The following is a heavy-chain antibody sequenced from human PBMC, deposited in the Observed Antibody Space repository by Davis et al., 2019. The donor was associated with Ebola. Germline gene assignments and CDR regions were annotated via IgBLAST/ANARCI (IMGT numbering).Heavy chain of an antibody. CDR1: GFTFSSYD. CDR2: ISYDGHNK. J-gene: IGHJ4*02. D-gene: IGHD3-10*01. Sequence: GESLKISCAASGFTFSSYDMHWVRQAPGKGLEWVALISYDGHNKFYADSVKGRFTISRDNSKNTLYLQMNSLRTDDTAVYYCAKDVGDGVAYWGQGTLVTVSS. CDR3: AKDVGDGVAY. V-gene: IGHV3-30*18.